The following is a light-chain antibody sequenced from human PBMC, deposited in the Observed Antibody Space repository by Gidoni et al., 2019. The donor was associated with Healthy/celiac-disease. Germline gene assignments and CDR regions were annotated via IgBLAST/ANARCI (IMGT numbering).Light chain of an antibody. CDR1: QGISLY. J-gene: IGKJ1*01. CDR2: AAS. V-gene: IGKV1-8*01. Sequence: AIRMTQSPSSFSASTGDRVTITCRASQGISLYLAWYQQKPGKAPKLLIYAASTLQSGVPSRFSGSGSGTDFTLTISCLQSEDFATYDCQQYYSYPRTFGQXTKVEIK. CDR3: QQYYSYPRT.